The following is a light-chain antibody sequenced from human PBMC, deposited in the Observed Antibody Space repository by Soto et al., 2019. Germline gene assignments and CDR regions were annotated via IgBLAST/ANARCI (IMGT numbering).Light chain of an antibody. CDR1: QSDSNN. J-gene: IGKJ5*01. V-gene: IGKV3-15*01. CDR3: QQYNDWPPIT. CDR2: YAS. Sequence: EIMMTQSPVTLSVSPGERATLSCRASQSDSNNLAWYQQKPGQAPRLLIYYASTRATGIPARFSGSGSGTEFTLTISSLQSEDFALYYCQQYNDWPPITFGQGTRLEIK.